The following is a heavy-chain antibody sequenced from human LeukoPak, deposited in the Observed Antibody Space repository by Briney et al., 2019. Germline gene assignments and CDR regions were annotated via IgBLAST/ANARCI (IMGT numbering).Heavy chain of an antibody. CDR3: ARGLRRGAQYQLPRGVYYFDY. CDR2: VDPEDGET. Sequence: GATVKISCKASGYTFTDYFMHWVQQAPGKGLEWMGRVDPEDGETIYAEKFQGRVTITADTSTDTAYMGLSSLRSEDTAVYYCARGLRRGAQYQLPRGVYYFDYWGQGTLVTVSS. V-gene: IGHV1-69-2*01. D-gene: IGHD2-2*01. CDR1: GYTFTDYF. J-gene: IGHJ4*02.